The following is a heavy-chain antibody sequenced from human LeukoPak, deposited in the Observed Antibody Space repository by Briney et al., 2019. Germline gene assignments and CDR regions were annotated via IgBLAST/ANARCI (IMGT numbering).Heavy chain of an antibody. CDR1: GYTFTGYY. CDR3: ARVRISEVLLWFGETSPEYYFDY. D-gene: IGHD3-10*01. Sequence: ASVKVSCKASGYTFTGYYMHWVRQAPGQGLEWMGWISPNSGGTNYAQKFQGWVTMTRDTSISTAYMELRSLRSDDTAVYYCARVRISEVLLWFGETSPEYYFDYWGQGTLVTVSS. J-gene: IGHJ4*02. V-gene: IGHV1-2*04. CDR2: ISPNSGGT.